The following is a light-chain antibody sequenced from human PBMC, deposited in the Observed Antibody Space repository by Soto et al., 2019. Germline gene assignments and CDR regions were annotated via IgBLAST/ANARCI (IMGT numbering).Light chain of an antibody. CDR2: WAS. V-gene: IGKV4-1*01. CDR3: QQYFNTPPYT. J-gene: IGKJ2*01. Sequence: DIVVTQSPDSLAVSLGERATINCKSSQSVLYSSNNKNYLAWYQQKPGQPPKLLIYWASTRESGVPDRFSGSGXGTDFTLTISGLXXXXXXXYYCQQYFNTPPYTFGQGTKLEIK. CDR1: QSVLYSSNNKNY.